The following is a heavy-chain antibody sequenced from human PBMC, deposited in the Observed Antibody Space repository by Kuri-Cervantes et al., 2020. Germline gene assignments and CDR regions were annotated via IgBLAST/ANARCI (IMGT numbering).Heavy chain of an antibody. V-gene: IGHV3-33*01. J-gene: IGHJ4*02. CDR3: ARGVGGGAVSSWSLSGGNY. Sequence: SCAASGFTFSSYGMHWVRQAPGKGLEWVAVIWYDGSNKYYADSVKGRFTISRDNSKNTLYLQMNSLRAEDTAVYYCARGVGGGAVSSWSLSGGNYWGQGTLVTVSS. CDR1: GFTFSSYG. D-gene: IGHD6-13*01. CDR2: IWYDGSNK.